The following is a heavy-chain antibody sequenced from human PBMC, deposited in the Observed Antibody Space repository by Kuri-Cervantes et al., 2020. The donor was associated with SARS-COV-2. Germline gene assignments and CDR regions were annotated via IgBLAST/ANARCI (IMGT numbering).Heavy chain of an antibody. D-gene: IGHD3-10*01. J-gene: IGHJ4*02. Sequence: GGSLRLSCEVSGFLLSASAIHWVRQGSGKGLEWVGRVRGKANNYATAYAASVKGRFTISRDDSKNMAYLQMNSLKTEDTAVYYCAKDPSPYSVLLWFGEFGFDYWGQGTLVTVSS. V-gene: IGHV3-73*01. CDR2: VRGKANNYAT. CDR3: AKDPSPYSVLLWFGEFGFDY. CDR1: GFLLSASA.